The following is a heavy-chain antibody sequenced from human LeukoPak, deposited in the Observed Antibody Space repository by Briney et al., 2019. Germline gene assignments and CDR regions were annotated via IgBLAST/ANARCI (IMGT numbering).Heavy chain of an antibody. CDR2: IYYSGST. J-gene: IGHJ6*02. CDR3: ARDLMVRGGYYYGMDV. D-gene: IGHD3-10*01. V-gene: IGHV4-59*01. Sequence: SXIRQPPXXXXXXXXYIYYSGSTNYNPSLKSRVTILVDTSKNQFSLKLSSVTAADTAVYYCARDLMVRGGYYYGMDVWGQGTTVTVSS.